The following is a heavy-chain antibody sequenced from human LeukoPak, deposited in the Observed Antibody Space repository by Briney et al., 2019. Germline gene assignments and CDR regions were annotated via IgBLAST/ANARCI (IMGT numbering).Heavy chain of an antibody. CDR3: ARDGKWESVNGPNGGGGAFDI. V-gene: IGHV1-18*01. CDR2: ISAYNGNT. J-gene: IGHJ3*02. Sequence: ASVKVSCKASGYTFTSYGISWVRQAPGQGLEWMGWISAYNGNTNYAQKLQGRVTMTTDTSTSTAYMELRSLRSDDTAVYYCARDGKWESVNGPNGGGGAFDIWGQGTMVTVSS. D-gene: IGHD2-21*01. CDR1: GYTFTSYG.